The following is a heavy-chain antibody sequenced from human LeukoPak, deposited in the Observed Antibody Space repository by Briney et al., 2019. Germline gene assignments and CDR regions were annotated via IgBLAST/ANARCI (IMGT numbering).Heavy chain of an antibody. Sequence: ASVKVSCKASGYDFTSVGITWVRQAPGQGLEWMGWISPYNGTTRYVQKLQGRVTMTTDTSTSTAYMELRSMGFDDTAVYYCARAGSGSGWYFDYWGQGTLVTVSA. J-gene: IGHJ4*02. CDR2: ISPYNGTT. CDR1: GYDFTSVG. CDR3: ARAGSGSGWYFDY. D-gene: IGHD6-19*01. V-gene: IGHV1-18*01.